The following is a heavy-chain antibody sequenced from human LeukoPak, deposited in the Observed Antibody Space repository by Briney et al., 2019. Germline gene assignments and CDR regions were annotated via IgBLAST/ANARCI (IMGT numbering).Heavy chain of an antibody. D-gene: IGHD1-26*01. CDR2: FDPEDGET. CDR1: GYTLTELS. V-gene: IGHV1-24*01. CDR3: ATDGNGRRYVFDI. J-gene: IGHJ3*02. Sequence: GASVKVSCKVSGYTLTELSMHWVRQAPGKGLEWMGGFDPEDGETIYAQKFQGRVTMTEDTSTDTAYMELSSPRSEDTAVYYCATDGNGRRYVFDIWGQGTMVTVSS.